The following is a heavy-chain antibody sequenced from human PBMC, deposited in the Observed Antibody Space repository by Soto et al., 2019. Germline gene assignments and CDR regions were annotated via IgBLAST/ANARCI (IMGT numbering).Heavy chain of an antibody. Sequence: ASVKVSCKASGYTFTSYGISWVRQAPGQGLEWMGWISAYNGNTNYARKLQGRVTMTTDTSTSTAYMELRSLRSDDTAVYYCARGSTMVRGVIWGSGYYYYYGMDVWGQGTTVTVSS. CDR3: ARGSTMVRGVIWGSGYYYYYGMDV. V-gene: IGHV1-18*04. CDR1: GYTFTSYG. D-gene: IGHD3-10*01. J-gene: IGHJ6*02. CDR2: ISAYNGNT.